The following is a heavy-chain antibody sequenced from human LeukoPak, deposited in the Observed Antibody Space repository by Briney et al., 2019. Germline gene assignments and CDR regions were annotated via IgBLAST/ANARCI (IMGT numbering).Heavy chain of an antibody. CDR3: ASGYARSARHQSDF. V-gene: IGHV3-7*01. CDR1: GFPFSSYW. Sequence: GGSLRLSCVASGFPFSSYWMTWVRQAPGKGLEWVANIKQDGSKKSYVDSVKGRFTISRDNAKNSLYLQMNSLRAEDTAIYYCASGYARSARHQSDFWGQGTVVTVSS. CDR2: IKQDGSKK. J-gene: IGHJ4*02. D-gene: IGHD5-12*01.